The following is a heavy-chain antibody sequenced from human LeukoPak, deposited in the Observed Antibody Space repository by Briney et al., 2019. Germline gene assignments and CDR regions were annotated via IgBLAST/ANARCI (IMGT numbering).Heavy chain of an antibody. J-gene: IGHJ4*02. V-gene: IGHV4-39*01. CDR3: ARVGRSYFDY. CDR1: GGSISSSSYY. Sequence: SETLSLTCTVSGGSISSSSYYWGWIRQPPGKGLEWIGSIYYSGSTYYNPSLKSRVTISVDTSKNQFSLKLSSVTAADTAVYYCARVGRSYFDYWGQGTLVTVSS. CDR2: IYYSGST. D-gene: IGHD1-26*01.